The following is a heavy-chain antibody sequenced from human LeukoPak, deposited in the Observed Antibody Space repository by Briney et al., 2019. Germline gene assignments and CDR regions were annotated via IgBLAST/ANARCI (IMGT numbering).Heavy chain of an antibody. V-gene: IGHV4-59*01. CDR3: AREDCSSNSCLIDY. J-gene: IGHJ4*02. Sequence: PSESLSLTCAVFGGSFSDYYWSWIRQPPGKGLEWIGYTHYSGSTNYNPSLRSRVTISVDTSKNQFSLKLSSVTAADTAVYYCAREDCSSNSCLIDYWGQGTLVTVSS. D-gene: IGHD2-2*01. CDR1: GGSFSDYY. CDR2: THYSGST.